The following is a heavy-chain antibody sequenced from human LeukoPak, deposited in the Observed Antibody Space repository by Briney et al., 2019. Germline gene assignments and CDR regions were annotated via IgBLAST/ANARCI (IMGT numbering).Heavy chain of an antibody. CDR2: IYSGGST. D-gene: IGHD3-22*01. V-gene: IGHV3-53*01. CDR1: GFTVSSNY. Sequence: GSLRLSCAASGFTVSSNYMSWVRQAPGKGLEWVSVIYSGGSTYYADSVKGRFTISRDNSKNTMYLQMNSLRAEDTAVYYCARVGYDSSGYYYFDYWGQGTLVTVSS. J-gene: IGHJ4*02. CDR3: ARVGYDSSGYYYFDY.